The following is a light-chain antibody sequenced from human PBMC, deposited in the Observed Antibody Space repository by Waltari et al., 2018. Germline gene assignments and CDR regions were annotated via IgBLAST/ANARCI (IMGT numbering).Light chain of an antibody. CDR1: QSISGW. J-gene: IGKJ1*01. CDR2: KAS. CDR3: QQYDTLMWT. Sequence: DIQMTQSPSTLSASVGDRVTITCRASQSISGWLAWYQQKPGKAPKLLIYKASTLESGVPSRFSGSGSGTEFTLTINSLQPDDFATYYCQQYDTLMWTFGQGTKVDI. V-gene: IGKV1-5*03.